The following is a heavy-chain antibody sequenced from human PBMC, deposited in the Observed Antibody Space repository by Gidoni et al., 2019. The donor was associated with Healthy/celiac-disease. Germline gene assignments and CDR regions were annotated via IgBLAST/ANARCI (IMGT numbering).Heavy chain of an antibody. CDR2: ISSSSSYI. D-gene: IGHD3-3*01. CDR1: GFTFRSYS. Sequence: EVQLVESGGGLVKPGGSLRLSCAASGFTFRSYSMNWVRQAPGKGLEWVSSISSSSSYIYYADSVKGRFTISRDNAKNSLYLQMNSLRAEDTAVYYCAGGPYYDFWSGLGVGSYYYYYMDVWGKGTTVTVSS. CDR3: AGGPYYDFWSGLGVGSYYYYYMDV. J-gene: IGHJ6*03. V-gene: IGHV3-21*01.